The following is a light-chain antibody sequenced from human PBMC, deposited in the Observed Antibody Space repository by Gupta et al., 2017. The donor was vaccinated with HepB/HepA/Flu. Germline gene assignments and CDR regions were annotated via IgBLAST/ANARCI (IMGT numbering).Light chain of an antibody. CDR3: QREGTIPHT. V-gene: IGKV3-20*01. CDR2: GAS. CDR1: QSVTSNY. J-gene: IGKJ3*01. Sequence: IVLTQSPGTLSLSPGETATLSCRASQSVTSNYLAWYQHKAGQAPRLLIYGASTRATGIPDPSSGSGSGTDFTLTISILELEHFAASFCQREGTIPHTFGHGTKVEIE.